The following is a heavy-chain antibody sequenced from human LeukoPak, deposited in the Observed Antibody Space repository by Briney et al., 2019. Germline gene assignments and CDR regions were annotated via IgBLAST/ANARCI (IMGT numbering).Heavy chain of an antibody. CDR1: GGTFSSYA. CDR3: ATYYYDSSGYYDYNY. Sequence: GASVKVSCKASGGTFSSYAISWVRQAPGQGLEWMGGIIPIFGTANYAQKFQGRVTITADESTSTAYMELSSLRSEDTAVYYCATYYYDSSGYYDYNYWGQGTLVTVSS. V-gene: IGHV1-69*13. CDR2: IIPIFGTA. D-gene: IGHD3-22*01. J-gene: IGHJ4*02.